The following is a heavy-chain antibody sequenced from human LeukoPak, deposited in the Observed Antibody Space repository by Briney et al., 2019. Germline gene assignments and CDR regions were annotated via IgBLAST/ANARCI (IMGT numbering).Heavy chain of an antibody. CDR1: GFTFSSYS. Sequence: PGGSLRLSCAASGFTFSSYSMNWVRQAPGKGLEWVSSISSSSSYIYYADSVKGRFTISRDNAKNSLYLQMNSLRAEDTAVYYCARVASIAAAGTGLDYWGQGTLVTVSS. V-gene: IGHV3-21*01. D-gene: IGHD6-13*01. CDR3: ARVASIAAAGTGLDY. J-gene: IGHJ4*02. CDR2: ISSSSSYI.